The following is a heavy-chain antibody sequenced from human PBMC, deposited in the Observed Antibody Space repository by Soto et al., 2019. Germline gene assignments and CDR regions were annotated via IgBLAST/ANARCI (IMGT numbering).Heavy chain of an antibody. CDR1: GGSISSGDYY. V-gene: IGHV4-30-4*01. CDR2: IYYSGST. D-gene: IGHD3-22*01. J-gene: IGHJ4*02. CDR3: ARTYYYDSSGYTYFDY. Sequence: SETLSLTCTVSGGSISSGDYYWSWIRQPPGKGLEWIGYIYYSGSTYYNPSLKSRVTISVDTSKNQFSLKLSSVTAADTAVYYCARTYYYDSSGYTYFDYWGQGTLVTVSS.